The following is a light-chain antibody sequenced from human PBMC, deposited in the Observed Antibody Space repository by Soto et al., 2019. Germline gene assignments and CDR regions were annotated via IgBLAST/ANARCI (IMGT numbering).Light chain of an antibody. Sequence: DIEMTQSPLSLPVTPGEPASITCRSSQSLMHGNGYDYLDWYLQKPGHSPQLLIYLGSTRASGVPDRFSGSWSGTDFTLNISRVEAEDVGVYYCMQALQSPCTFGPGTNVDIK. CDR3: MQALQSPCT. V-gene: IGKV2-28*01. CDR2: LGS. J-gene: IGKJ3*01. CDR1: QSLMHGNGYDY.